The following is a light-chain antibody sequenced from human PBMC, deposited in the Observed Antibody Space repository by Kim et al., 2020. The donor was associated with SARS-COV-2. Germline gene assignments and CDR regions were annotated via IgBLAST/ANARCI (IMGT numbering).Light chain of an antibody. V-gene: IGKV3-20*01. J-gene: IGKJ4*01. Sequence: DIVLTQSPGTLSLSPGERATLSCRASQSIKYNYLAWNQQKLGQAPRLLIYAASNRTTGIPDRFSGSGSETDVTHTITILEPEDFAVYYCQHYGTSPLTFGGGTTVEIK. CDR1: QSIKYNY. CDR3: QHYGTSPLT. CDR2: AAS.